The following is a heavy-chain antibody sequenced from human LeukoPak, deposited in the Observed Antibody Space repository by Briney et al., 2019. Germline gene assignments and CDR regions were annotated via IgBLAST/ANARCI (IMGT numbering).Heavy chain of an antibody. CDR1: GFTFSTYG. Sequence: GGSLRLSCAASGFTFSTYGMHWVRQAPGKGLEWVSGISGSGGSTYYADPVKGRFTISRDNAKNSLYLQMNSLRAEDTAVYYCAELGITMIGGVWGKGTTVTISS. J-gene: IGHJ6*04. D-gene: IGHD3-10*02. V-gene: IGHV3-23*01. CDR2: ISGSGGST. CDR3: AELGITMIGGV.